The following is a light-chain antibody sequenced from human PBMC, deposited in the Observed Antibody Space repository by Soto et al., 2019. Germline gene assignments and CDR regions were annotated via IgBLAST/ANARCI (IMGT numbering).Light chain of an antibody. CDR3: QQYNEWPLT. CDR1: QSVSNN. J-gene: IGKJ4*01. V-gene: IGKV3-15*01. Sequence: EIVMTQSPATLSVSPGERATLSCRASQSVSNNVAWYQQKPGQAPRLLIYHAATRATGIPARFSGSGSGTEVTLTISSLQSEDFAVYYCQQYNEWPLTFGGGTEAEIK. CDR2: HAA.